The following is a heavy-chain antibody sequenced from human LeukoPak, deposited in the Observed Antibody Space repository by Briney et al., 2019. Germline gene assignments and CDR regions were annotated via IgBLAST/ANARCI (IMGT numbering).Heavy chain of an antibody. Sequence: GESLKISCKGSGYSFTNFWIGWVRQMPGKGLEWMGIIYPADSDTRYSPSFQGQVTISADESISTAYLQWGSLKASDSAMYYCARPSSRFGELSRFDYWGQGTLVTVSS. CDR1: GYSFTNFW. J-gene: IGHJ4*02. CDR2: IYPADSDT. V-gene: IGHV5-51*01. D-gene: IGHD3-10*01. CDR3: ARPSSRFGELSRFDY.